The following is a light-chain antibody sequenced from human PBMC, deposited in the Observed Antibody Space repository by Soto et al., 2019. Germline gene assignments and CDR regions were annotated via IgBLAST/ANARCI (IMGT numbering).Light chain of an antibody. Sequence: EIVLTQSPGTLSLSPGERATLSCRASQSVWSSYLAWYQQKPGQAPRLLIYGASSRATGIPDRFSGSGSGTDFTLTISRLEPEDFAVYYCQQDGSSPLTFGGGTKVEIK. J-gene: IGKJ4*01. CDR3: QQDGSSPLT. CDR2: GAS. V-gene: IGKV3-20*01. CDR1: QSVWSSY.